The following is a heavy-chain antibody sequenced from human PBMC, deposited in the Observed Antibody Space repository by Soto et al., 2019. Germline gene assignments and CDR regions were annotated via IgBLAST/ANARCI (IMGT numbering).Heavy chain of an antibody. CDR3: ARGRRCSSTSCSNYYYYMDV. CDR2: INHSGST. D-gene: IGHD2-2*01. Sequence: SETLSLTCAVYGGSFSGYYWSWIRQPPGKGLEWIGEINHSGSTNYNPSLKSRVTISVDTSKNQFSLKLSSVTAADTAVYYCARGRRCSSTSCSNYYYYMDVWGKGTTVTVSS. V-gene: IGHV4-34*01. CDR1: GGSFSGYY. J-gene: IGHJ6*03.